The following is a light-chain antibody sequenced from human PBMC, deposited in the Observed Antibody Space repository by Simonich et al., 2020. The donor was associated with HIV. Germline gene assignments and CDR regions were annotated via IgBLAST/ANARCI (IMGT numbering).Light chain of an antibody. Sequence: VVMTQSPATLSVSPGERVTLSCRASQSVTSNLAWYQQKPGQSPRLLIYDASNRATGIPARFSGSGSGTDFTLTISSLEPEDFAVYYCQQRFNWPPYTFGQGTKLEI. J-gene: IGKJ2*01. CDR2: DAS. V-gene: IGKV3-11*01. CDR1: QSVTSN. CDR3: QQRFNWPPYT.